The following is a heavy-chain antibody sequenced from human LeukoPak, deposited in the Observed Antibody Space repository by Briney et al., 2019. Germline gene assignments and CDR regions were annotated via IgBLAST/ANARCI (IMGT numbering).Heavy chain of an antibody. D-gene: IGHD6-19*01. CDR1: GGSFSGYY. Sequence: PSETLSLTCAVYGGSFSGYYWSWIRQPPGKGLEWIGEINHSGSTNYNPSLKSRVTISVDTSKNHFSLKLSSVTAADTAVYYCARGRSHSGRSGWYGAYYGMDVWGQGTTVTVSS. V-gene: IGHV4-34*01. CDR2: INHSGST. CDR3: ARGRSHSGRSGWYGAYYGMDV. J-gene: IGHJ6*02.